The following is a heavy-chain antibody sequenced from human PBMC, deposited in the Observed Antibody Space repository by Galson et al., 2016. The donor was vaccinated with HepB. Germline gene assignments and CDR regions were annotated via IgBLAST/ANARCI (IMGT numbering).Heavy chain of an antibody. Sequence: SETLSLTCVVSGGSISGNNWWSWVRQAPGKGLEWIGEIYHSGNTNYSPSLKSRVTISIDKSRNEFSLELNYVTAADTAIYYCARVSGRGWKATITVVTHDRYFQDWGQGTLVTVSS. V-gene: IGHV4/OR15-8*02. CDR2: IYHSGNT. CDR1: GGSISGNNW. D-gene: IGHD4-23*01. CDR3: ARVSGRGWKATITVVTHDRYFQD. J-gene: IGHJ1*01.